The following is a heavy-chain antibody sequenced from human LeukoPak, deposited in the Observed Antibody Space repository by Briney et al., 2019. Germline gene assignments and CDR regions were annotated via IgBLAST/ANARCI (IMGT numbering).Heavy chain of an antibody. Sequence: PSETLSLTCTVSGGSISGYYWSWIRQPPGKGLECIGYICYSGSTNYNPSLKSRVTISVDTSRNQFSLKLTSVTAADTAVYYCAKVSDRDSSGYYWGFEHWGQGTLVTVSS. CDR3: AKVSDRDSSGYYWGFEH. CDR2: ICYSGST. J-gene: IGHJ4*02. CDR1: GGSISGYY. V-gene: IGHV4-59*08. D-gene: IGHD3-22*01.